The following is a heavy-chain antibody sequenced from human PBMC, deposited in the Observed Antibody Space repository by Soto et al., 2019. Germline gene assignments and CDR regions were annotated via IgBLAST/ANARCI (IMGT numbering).Heavy chain of an antibody. V-gene: IGHV2-5*02. Sequence: QITLKESAPTLVKPTQTRTLTCAFSGFSLNTRGVGVGWIRQPPGKALEWLALIYWANDKRYSPSLKSRLTITKDPPKSHVVLMLTDLDPVDTATYYCTHKIYCASGSVYWVQGTLVTVSS. CDR2: IYWANDK. J-gene: IGHJ4*02. D-gene: IGHD3-10*01. CDR1: GFSLNTRGVG. CDR3: THKIYCASGSVY.